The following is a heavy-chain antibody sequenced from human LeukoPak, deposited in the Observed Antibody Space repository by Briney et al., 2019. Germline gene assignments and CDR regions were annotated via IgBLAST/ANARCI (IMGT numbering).Heavy chain of an antibody. CDR1: GYTFTSYA. V-gene: IGHV1-3*01. CDR2: INGGNGNT. D-gene: IGHD6-25*01. CDR3: ARGPPRLNWFDP. Sequence: ASVKVSCKASGYTFTSYAMHWVRQAPGQRLEWMGWINGGNGNTKYSQKLQGRVTITRDTSASTAYMELRSLRSEDTAVFYCARGPPRLNWFDPWGQGTLVAVSS. J-gene: IGHJ5*02.